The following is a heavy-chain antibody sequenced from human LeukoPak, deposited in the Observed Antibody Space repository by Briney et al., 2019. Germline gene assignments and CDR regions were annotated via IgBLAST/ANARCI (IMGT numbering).Heavy chain of an antibody. J-gene: IGHJ4*02. D-gene: IGHD5-24*01. V-gene: IGHV3-30*18. CDR2: TSYDGSNK. CDR3: AKNDATRDGYLDY. Sequence: GRSLTLSCAASGSTFSSYGLHWVRQAPGKGLGWVAVTSYDGSNKYYADSVKGRFTISRENSKNTLYMQMNSLRAEDTAVYYCAKNDATRDGYLDYWGQGTLVTVSS. CDR1: GSTFSSYG.